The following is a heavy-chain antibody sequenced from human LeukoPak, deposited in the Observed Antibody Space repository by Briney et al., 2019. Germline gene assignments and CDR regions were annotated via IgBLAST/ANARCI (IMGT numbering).Heavy chain of an antibody. CDR1: GFTVSSNY. Sequence: TGGSLRLSCAASGFTVSSNYMSWVRQAPGKGLEWVSVIYSGGSTYYADSVKGRFTISRDNSKNTLYLQMNSLRAEDTAVYYCARLKSAGEYYYDSSGYYGYNWFDPWGQGTLVTVSS. D-gene: IGHD3-22*01. CDR3: ARLKSAGEYYYDSSGYYGYNWFDP. J-gene: IGHJ5*02. CDR2: IYSGGST. V-gene: IGHV3-53*01.